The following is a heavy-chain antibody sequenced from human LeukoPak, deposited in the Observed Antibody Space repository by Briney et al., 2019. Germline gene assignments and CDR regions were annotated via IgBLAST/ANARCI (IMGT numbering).Heavy chain of an antibody. Sequence: SETLSLTCAVYRGSFSGYYWSWVRQPPGKGLEWIGEINHSGSTNYNPSLKSPVTISVDTSKNQCSLKLSSVTAADTAVYYCARVLRNYYYYMDVWGKGTTVTVSS. CDR2: INHSGST. J-gene: IGHJ6*03. D-gene: IGHD5/OR15-5a*01. CDR1: RGSFSGYY. CDR3: ARVLRNYYYYMDV. V-gene: IGHV4-34*01.